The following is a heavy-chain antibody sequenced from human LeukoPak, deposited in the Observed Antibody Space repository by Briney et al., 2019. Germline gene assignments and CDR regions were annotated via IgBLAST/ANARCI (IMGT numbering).Heavy chain of an antibody. CDR2: IRSKAYGGTT. CDR1: GFTFGDYA. V-gene: IGHV3-49*03. CDR3: TRDPLYYDFWSKNMDV. J-gene: IGHJ6*03. Sequence: PGGSLRLSCTASGFTFGDYAISWFRQAPGKGLEWVGFIRSKAYGGTTEYAACVKGRFTISRDDSKSIAYLQMNSLKTEDTAVYYCTRDPLYYDFWSKNMDVWGKGTTVTVSS. D-gene: IGHD3-3*01.